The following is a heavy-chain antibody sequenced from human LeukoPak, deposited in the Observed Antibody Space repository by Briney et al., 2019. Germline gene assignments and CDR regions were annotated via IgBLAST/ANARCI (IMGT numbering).Heavy chain of an antibody. CDR1: GGSMSSYY. J-gene: IGHJ6*03. CDR3: ARGYGYYYYYMDV. CDR2: VSDSGNT. Sequence: SETLSLTCSVSGGSMSSYYWTWMRQPPGKGLEWIGFVSDSGNTDYNPSLKSRVTISVDTSGSQFSLGLTSVTAADSAVYYCARGYGYYYYYMDVWGKGTTVLVSS. D-gene: IGHD2-2*03. V-gene: IGHV4-59*01.